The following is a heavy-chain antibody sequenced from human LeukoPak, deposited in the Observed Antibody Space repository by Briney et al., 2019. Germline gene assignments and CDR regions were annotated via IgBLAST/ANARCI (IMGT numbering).Heavy chain of an antibody. J-gene: IGHJ5*02. Sequence: ASVKVSCKASGYTFTSYYMHWVRQAPRQGLEWMGIINPSGSSTSYAQKFQGRVTMTKDPSTRTVYIVLSSLRSEDTAVYYCPRHTPVVVAATLYNWFDPWGQRTLVTVSS. CDR1: GYTFTSYY. V-gene: IGHV1-46*01. CDR2: INPSGSST. CDR3: PRHTPVVVAATLYNWFDP. D-gene: IGHD2-15*01.